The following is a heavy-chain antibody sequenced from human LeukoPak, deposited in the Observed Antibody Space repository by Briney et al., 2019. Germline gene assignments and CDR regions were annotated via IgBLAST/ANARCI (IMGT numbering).Heavy chain of an antibody. D-gene: IGHD3-22*01. CDR2: INPSGGST. J-gene: IGHJ5*02. CDR1: GYTFIGYY. CDR3: ARDGAEDSSGYYYSNWFDP. V-gene: IGHV1-46*01. Sequence: ASVKVSCKAPGYTFIGYYMHWVRQAPGQGLEWMGIINPSGGSTSYAQKFQGRVTMTRDMSTSTVYMELSSLRSEDTAVYYCARDGAEDSSGYYYSNWFDPWGQGTLVTVSS.